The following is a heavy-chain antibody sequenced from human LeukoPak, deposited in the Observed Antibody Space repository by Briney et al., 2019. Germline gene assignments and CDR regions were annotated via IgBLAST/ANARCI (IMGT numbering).Heavy chain of an antibody. D-gene: IGHD1-26*01. CDR2: IRYDGSNK. CDR3: CVGYPDY. V-gene: IGHV3-30*02. J-gene: IGHJ4*02. Sequence: GGSLRLSCAASGFTFSSYGMHWVRQAPGKGLEWVAFIRYDGSNKYYADSVKGRFTISRDNSKNTLYLQMNCLRAEDTAVYYCCVGYPDYWGQGTLVTVSS. CDR1: GFTFSSYG.